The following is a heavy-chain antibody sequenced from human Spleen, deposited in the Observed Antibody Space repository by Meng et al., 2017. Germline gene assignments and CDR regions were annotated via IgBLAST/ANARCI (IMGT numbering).Heavy chain of an antibody. CDR3: ARDSAQYWYFDL. J-gene: IGHJ2*01. CDR1: GGTFRNFW. CDR2: IYGGGST. D-gene: IGHD3-10*01. Sequence: GQRGGLGGGLETPWGALGVSCGASGGTFRNFWLTWVRQAPGKGREWVLIIYGGGSTYADSVKGRFTISRDNSKNTLYLQMNSLRAEDTAVYYCARDSAQYWYFDLWGRGTLVTVSS. V-gene: IGHV3-66*01.